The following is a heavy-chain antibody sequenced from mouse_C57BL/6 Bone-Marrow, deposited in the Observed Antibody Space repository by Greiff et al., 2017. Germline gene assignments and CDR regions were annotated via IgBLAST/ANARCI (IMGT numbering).Heavy chain of an antibody. Sequence: QVQLQQSGAELVKPGASVKISCKASGYTFTDYYINWVKQRPGQGLEWIGKIGPGSGSTYYNEKVKGKATLTADKSSSTAYMQLSSLTSEDSAVYFCARSYGSSYGAWFAYWGQGTLVTVSA. CDR3: ARSYGSSYGAWFAY. J-gene: IGHJ3*01. CDR2: IGPGSGST. V-gene: IGHV1-77*01. CDR1: GYTFTDYY. D-gene: IGHD1-1*01.